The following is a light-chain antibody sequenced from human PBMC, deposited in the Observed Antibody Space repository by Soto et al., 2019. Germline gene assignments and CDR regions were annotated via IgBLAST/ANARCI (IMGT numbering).Light chain of an antibody. V-gene: IGKV3-20*01. CDR1: QSVSSNY. Sequence: EIVLTQSPGTLSLSPGERATLSCRASQSVSSNYLAWYQQKPGQAPKVLIYRASIRATGIPDRFTGSGSGTDFTLTISRLEPEDFAVYYCQQYGHPQWTFGQGTKVEVK. CDR3: QQYGHPQWT. CDR2: RAS. J-gene: IGKJ1*01.